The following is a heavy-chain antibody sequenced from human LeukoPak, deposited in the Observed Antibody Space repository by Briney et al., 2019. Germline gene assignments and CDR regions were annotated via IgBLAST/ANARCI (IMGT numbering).Heavy chain of an antibody. V-gene: IGHV4-59*01. Sequence: PSETLSLTCTVSGGSISPYYWSWIRQPPGKGLEWIGYIFYTGSTKYNPSLTSRVSISVDTSKNQFSLKLSSVTAADSAMYYCARSEGVYYGSGSSGSYYPHWFDPWGQGTRVTVSS. CDR3: ARSEGVYYGSGSSGSYYPHWFDP. CDR2: IFYTGST. D-gene: IGHD3-10*01. J-gene: IGHJ5*02. CDR1: GGSISPYY.